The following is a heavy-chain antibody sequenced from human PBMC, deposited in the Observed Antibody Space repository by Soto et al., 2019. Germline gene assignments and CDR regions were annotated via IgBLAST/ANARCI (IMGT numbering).Heavy chain of an antibody. CDR3: ARRDVKGRPDMDV. J-gene: IGHJ6*02. D-gene: IGHD3-16*01. CDR1: GFTFSSYY. CDR2: IYGSAIST. Sequence: EVQLLESGGGLVQPGGSLRLSCAASGFTFSSYYRPGFGKAPGKELEWVSSIYGSAISTYYADSVKGRFTISRDDSKNTLYLQMNSLRADDTAVYYCARRDVKGRPDMDVWGQGTTVTVSS. V-gene: IGHV3-23*01.